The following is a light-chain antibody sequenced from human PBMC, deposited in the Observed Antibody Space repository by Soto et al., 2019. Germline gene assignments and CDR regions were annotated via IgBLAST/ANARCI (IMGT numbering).Light chain of an antibody. CDR2: DGY. J-gene: IGKJ2*01. Sequence: DIQMTQSPSTLSASVGDRVTITCRASQTINSKLAWYQKKPGQDPKLLIFDGYNLESGVPSRFSGSGSGTEFTLSIGRLQPDDFATYYCQQYETYFRYTFGQGTKLDIK. CDR1: QTINSK. V-gene: IGKV1-5*01. CDR3: QQYETYFRYT.